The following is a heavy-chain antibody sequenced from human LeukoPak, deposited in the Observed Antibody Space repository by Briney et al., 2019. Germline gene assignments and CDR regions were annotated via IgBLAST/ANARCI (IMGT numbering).Heavy chain of an antibody. D-gene: IGHD3-22*01. Sequence: SQTLSLTRTVSGDSLSSGSYSWSWIRQPAGKGLEWIGRIFSSENTNYNPSLKSRLTISLDTSQNQFSLKLSSVTAADTAVYYCARSLSGYYDSSGYHNWFDPWGQGTLVTVSS. CDR1: GDSLSSGSYS. V-gene: IGHV4-61*02. CDR3: ARSLSGYYDSSGYHNWFDP. CDR2: IFSSENT. J-gene: IGHJ5*02.